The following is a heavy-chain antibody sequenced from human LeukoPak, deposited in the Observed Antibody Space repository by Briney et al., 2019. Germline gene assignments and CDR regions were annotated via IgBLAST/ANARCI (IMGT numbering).Heavy chain of an antibody. V-gene: IGHV4-61*08. D-gene: IGHD6-6*01. J-gene: IGHJ4*02. CDR3: AREVIAAPTRIFDY. CDR1: GGSISSGGYY. CDR2: IYYSGST. Sequence: SETLSLTCTVSGGSISSGGYYWSWIRQPPGKGLEWIGYIYYSGSTNYNPSLKSRVTISVDTSKNQFSLKLSSVTAADTAVYYCAREVIAAPTRIFDYWGQGTLVTVSS.